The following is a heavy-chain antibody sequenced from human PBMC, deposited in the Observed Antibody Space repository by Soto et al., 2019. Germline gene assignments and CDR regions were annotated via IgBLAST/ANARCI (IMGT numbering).Heavy chain of an antibody. CDR1: GYTFTSYA. D-gene: IGHD3-16*02. CDR2: INAGNGNT. V-gene: IGHV1-3*01. CDR3: ARDRSLFPYYYMDV. Sequence: QVQLVQSGAEVKKPGASVKVSCKASGYTFTSYAMHWVRQAPGQRLEWMGWINAGNGNTKYSQKFQGRVTITRDTSASTACMELSSLRSEDTAVYYCARDRSLFPYYYMDVWGKGTTVTVSS. J-gene: IGHJ6*03.